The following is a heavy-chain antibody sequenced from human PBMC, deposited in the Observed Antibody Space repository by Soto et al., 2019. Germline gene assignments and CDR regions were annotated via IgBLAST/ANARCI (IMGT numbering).Heavy chain of an antibody. CDR3: ARDWEFGY. J-gene: IGHJ4*02. CDR1: GYTFTSYY. V-gene: IGHV1-46*01. Sequence: ASVKVSCKASGYTFTSYYMHWVRQAPGQGLEWMGVINPSGGTTIDPQKFQGRVTVTRDTSTSTVYMELSSLRSDDTAVYYCARDWEFGYWGQGTLVTVSS. CDR2: INPSGGTT. D-gene: IGHD3-10*01.